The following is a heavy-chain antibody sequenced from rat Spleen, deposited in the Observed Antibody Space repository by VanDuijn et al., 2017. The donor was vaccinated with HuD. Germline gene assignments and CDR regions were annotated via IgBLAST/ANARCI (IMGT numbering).Heavy chain of an antibody. V-gene: IGHV2-72*01. CDR2: IWAGGGT. Sequence: QVQLKESGPGVVQPSQTLSLTCTVSGFSLPSYHVSWVRQPPGKSLVWMGTIWAGGGTNYNSAEKSRLSISRDTSKSQVLLKMNSQQPEDTGTYYCARHLREASGVMDAWGQGASVTVSS. CDR3: ARHLREASGVMDA. J-gene: IGHJ4*01. D-gene: IGHD4-3*01. CDR1: GFSLPSYH.